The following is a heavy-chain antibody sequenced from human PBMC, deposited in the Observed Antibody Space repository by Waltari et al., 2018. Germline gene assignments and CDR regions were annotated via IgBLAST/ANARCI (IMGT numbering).Heavy chain of an antibody. CDR1: GGSLSRYY. CDR2: SYTSGST. V-gene: IGHV4-4*07. CDR3: ARDRGVAGPYFDY. D-gene: IGHD6-19*01. Sequence: QVQLQESGPGLVKPSETLSLTCPVSGGSLSRYYWRWIRQPAGKGLEWIGRSYTSGSTNYNPSLKSRVTMSVDTSKNQFSLKLSSVTAADTAVYYCARDRGVAGPYFDYWGQGTLVTVSS. J-gene: IGHJ4*02.